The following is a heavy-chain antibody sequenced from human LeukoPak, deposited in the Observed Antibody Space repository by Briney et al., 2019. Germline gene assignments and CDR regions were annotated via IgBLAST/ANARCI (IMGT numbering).Heavy chain of an antibody. J-gene: IGHJ4*02. CDR1: GFTVSSNY. Sequence: GGSLRLSCAASGFTVSSNYMSWVRQAPGKGLEWVSVIYSGGSTYYADSVKGRFTISRDNSKNTLYLQTNSLRAEDTAVYYCARGPNWGSLGYWGQGTLVTVSS. V-gene: IGHV3-53*01. D-gene: IGHD7-27*01. CDR2: IYSGGST. CDR3: ARGPNWGSLGY.